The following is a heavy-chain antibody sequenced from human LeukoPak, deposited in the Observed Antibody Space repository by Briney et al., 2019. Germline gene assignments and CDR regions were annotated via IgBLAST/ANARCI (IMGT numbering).Heavy chain of an antibody. CDR2: IYYSGST. J-gene: IGHJ4*02. CDR3: ATLSCTNGVCYFDY. D-gene: IGHD2-8*01. CDR1: GGSISSYY. V-gene: IGHV4-59*08. Sequence: SETLSLTCTVSGGSISSYYWSWIRQPPGKGLEWIGYIYYSGSTNYNPSLKSRVTISVDTSKNQFSLKLSSVTAADTAVYYCATLSCTNGVCYFDYWGQGTLVTVSS.